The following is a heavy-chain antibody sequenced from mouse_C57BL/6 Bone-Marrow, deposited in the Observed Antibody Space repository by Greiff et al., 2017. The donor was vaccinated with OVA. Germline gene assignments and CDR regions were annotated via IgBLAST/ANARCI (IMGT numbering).Heavy chain of an antibody. CDR3: ARGSYSNSFYAMDY. CDR1: GFTFSDYG. V-gene: IGHV5-17*01. J-gene: IGHJ4*01. Sequence: EVKLVESGGGLVKPGGSLKLSCAASGFTFSDYGMHWVRQAPEKGLEWVAYISSGSSTIYYADTVKGRFTISRDNAKNTLFLQMTSLRSEDTAMYYCARGSYSNSFYAMDYWGQGTSVTVSS. D-gene: IGHD2-5*01. CDR2: ISSGSSTI.